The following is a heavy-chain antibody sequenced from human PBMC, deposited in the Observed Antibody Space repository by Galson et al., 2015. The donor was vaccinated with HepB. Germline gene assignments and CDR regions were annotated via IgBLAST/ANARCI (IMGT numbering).Heavy chain of an antibody. V-gene: IGHV3-74*01. J-gene: IGHJ2*01. Sequence: SLRLSCAASGFTFCNYSLPWVRQAPGKGLVWVSRISSDGSNTSSAGSVKGRFTITRDNDKNTPYLGMNSLRAEDTAVYYCARAVRQWELDYWDFDLWGRGTLVTVSS. D-gene: IGHD1-26*01. CDR1: GFTFCNYS. CDR2: ISSDGSNT. CDR3: ARAVRQWELDYWDFDL.